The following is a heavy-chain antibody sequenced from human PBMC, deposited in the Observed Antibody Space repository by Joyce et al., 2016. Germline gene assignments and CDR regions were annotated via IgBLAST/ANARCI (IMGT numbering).Heavy chain of an antibody. J-gene: IGHJ4*02. V-gene: IGHV3-74*01. CDR1: GFTFSVYW. CDR3: TRGLRGDCSGGSCYSFDH. CDR2: INTDGTTV. Sequence: EVQLVESGGGLVQPGGSLRLSCAASGFTFSVYWMHWVRQAPGKGLVWASGINTDGTTVTHGDPVNGRCTISRDNAKNTLYAQVTSLRAEDTAVYYCTRGLRGDCSGGSCYSFDHWGQGTLVTVSS. D-gene: IGHD2-15*01.